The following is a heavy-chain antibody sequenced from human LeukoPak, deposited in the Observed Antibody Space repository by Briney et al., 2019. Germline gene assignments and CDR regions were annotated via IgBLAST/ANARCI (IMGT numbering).Heavy chain of an antibody. CDR2: ISGSGGST. CDR1: GFTFSSYA. Sequence: PGVSLRLSCAASGFTFSSYAMTWVRQAPGKGLEWVSAISGSGGSTYYADSVRGRFTISRDNSKNTLYLQMNSLRAEDTAVYYCAKEHDTSNWGWGNDYWGQGTLVTVSS. CDR3: AKEHDTSNWGWGNDY. V-gene: IGHV3-23*01. J-gene: IGHJ4*02. D-gene: IGHD7-27*01.